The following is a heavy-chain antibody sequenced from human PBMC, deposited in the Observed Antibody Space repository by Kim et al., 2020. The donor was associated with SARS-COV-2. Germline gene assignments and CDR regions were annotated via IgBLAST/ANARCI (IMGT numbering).Heavy chain of an antibody. V-gene: IGHV4-34*01. CDR2: INHSGST. CDR3: ATSRRGCGGDCVYFDY. CDR1: GGSFSGYY. Sequence: SETLSLTCAVYGGSFSGYYWSWIRQPPGKGLEWIGEINHSGSTNYNPSLKSRVTISVDTSKNQFSLKLSSVTAADTAVYYCATSRRGCGGDCVYFDYWGQGTLVTVSS. D-gene: IGHD2-21*02. J-gene: IGHJ4*02.